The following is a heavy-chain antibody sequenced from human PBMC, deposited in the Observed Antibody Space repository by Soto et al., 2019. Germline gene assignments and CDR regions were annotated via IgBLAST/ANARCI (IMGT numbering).Heavy chain of an antibody. CDR2: INHSGST. D-gene: IGHD2-2*02. Sequence: SETLSLTCAVYGGSFSGYYWSWIRQPPGKGLEWIGEINHSGSTNYNPSLKSRVTISVDTSKNQFSLKLSSVTAADTAVYYCASLYDSIPKRYNWFDPWGQGTLVTVSS. V-gene: IGHV4-34*01. CDR1: GGSFSGYY. J-gene: IGHJ5*02. CDR3: ASLYDSIPKRYNWFDP.